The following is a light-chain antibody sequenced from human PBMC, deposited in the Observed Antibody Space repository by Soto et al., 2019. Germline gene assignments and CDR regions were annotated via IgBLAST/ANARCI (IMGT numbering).Light chain of an antibody. CDR1: SSNIGAGYD. V-gene: IGLV1-40*01. CDR3: LSFDSSLSVV. Sequence: QSVLTQPPSVSVAPGKRVTSSCTGSSSNIGAGYDVHWYQQLPGRAPKLLIYGNTNRPSGVPDRFSGSKSGTSASLAITGLQAEDEADYYCLSFDSSLSVVFGGGTKLTVL. CDR2: GNT. J-gene: IGLJ2*01.